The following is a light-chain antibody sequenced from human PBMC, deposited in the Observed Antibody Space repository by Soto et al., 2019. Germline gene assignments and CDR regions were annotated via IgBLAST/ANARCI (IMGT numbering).Light chain of an antibody. CDR1: QGISSN. CDR2: GAS. V-gene: IGKV1-9*01. CDR3: QQLNSYPLT. J-gene: IGKJ4*01. Sequence: DIQLTQSPSFLSASVGDRVTITCRASQGISSNLAWYHQNPGKAPKLLIYGASTLQSGVPSRFSGSGSGTEFTLTISSLQPEDFATYYCQQLNSYPLTIGGGTKVEIK.